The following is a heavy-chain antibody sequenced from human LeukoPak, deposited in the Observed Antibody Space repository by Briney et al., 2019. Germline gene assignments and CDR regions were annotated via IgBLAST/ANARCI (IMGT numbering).Heavy chain of an antibody. Sequence: ASVKVTCKGSGYRLIDYYMHWVRQPPGQGLEWMGCINTNSGDTNYAQRFQGRVTMTRDTSISTAYMELSRVRSDDTAVYYCARDDYGGNGLAHWGQGTLVTVSS. J-gene: IGHJ4*02. CDR1: GYRLIDYY. D-gene: IGHD4-23*01. CDR3: ARDDYGGNGLAH. V-gene: IGHV1-2*02. CDR2: INTNSGDT.